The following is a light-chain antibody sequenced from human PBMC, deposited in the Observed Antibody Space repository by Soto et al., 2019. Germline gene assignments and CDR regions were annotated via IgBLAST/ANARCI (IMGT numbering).Light chain of an antibody. CDR3: AAWDDSLSGRV. CDR2: RNN. CDR1: SSNIGSNY. J-gene: IGLJ3*02. Sequence: QSVLTQPPSASGTPGQRVTISCSRSSSNIGSNYVYWYQQLPGTAPKLLISRNNQRPSGVPDRFSGSKSGTSASLAISGLRSEDEADYHCAAWDDSLSGRVFGGGTKLTVL. V-gene: IGLV1-47*01.